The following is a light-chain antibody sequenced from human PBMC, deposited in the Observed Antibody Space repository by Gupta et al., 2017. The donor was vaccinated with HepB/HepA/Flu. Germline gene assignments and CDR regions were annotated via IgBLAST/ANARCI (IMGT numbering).Light chain of an antibody. CDR1: QAITIY. Sequence: DIQMTQSPSSLSASVGDRVTITCRASQAITIYLAWFQQKPGKAPKSLIYAASNLQSGVPSRFSGSGSGTEFTLTISSLQPEDFATYYCQQYASYPLTFGQGTRLEIK. J-gene: IGKJ5*01. V-gene: IGKV1-16*01. CDR3: QQYASYPLT. CDR2: AAS.